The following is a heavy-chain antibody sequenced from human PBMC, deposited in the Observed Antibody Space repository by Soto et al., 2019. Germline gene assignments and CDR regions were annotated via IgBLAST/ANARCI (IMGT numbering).Heavy chain of an antibody. Sequence: AAVKVSCKASGYTLTGYYMHWVRQAPGQGLEWMGWINPNSGGTNYAQKFQGRVTMTRDTSISTAYMELSRLRSDDTAVYYCARVYCTNGVCYEGFGYWGQGTLVTVSS. CDR3: ARVYCTNGVCYEGFGY. J-gene: IGHJ4*02. CDR2: INPNSGGT. V-gene: IGHV1-2*02. D-gene: IGHD2-8*01. CDR1: GYTLTGYY.